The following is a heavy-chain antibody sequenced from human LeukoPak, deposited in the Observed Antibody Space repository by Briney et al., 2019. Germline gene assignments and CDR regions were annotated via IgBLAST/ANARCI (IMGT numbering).Heavy chain of an antibody. CDR2: ISSSGSTI. CDR1: GFTFSDYY. D-gene: IGHD6-13*01. V-gene: IGHV3-11*01. Sequence: GGSLRLSCAASGFTFSDYYMSWIRQAPGKGLEWVSYISSSGSTIYYADSVKGRFTISRDNAKNSLYLQMNSLRAEDTAVYYCAGDPHDEQQLVYGMDVWGQGTTVTVSS. CDR3: AGDPHDEQQLVYGMDV. J-gene: IGHJ6*02.